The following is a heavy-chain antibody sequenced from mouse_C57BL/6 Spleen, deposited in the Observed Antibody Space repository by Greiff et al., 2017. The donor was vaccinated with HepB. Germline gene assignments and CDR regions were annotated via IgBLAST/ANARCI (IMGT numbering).Heavy chain of an antibody. V-gene: IGHV1-62-2*01. Sequence: QVQLQQSGAELVKPGASVKLSCKASGYTFTEYTIHWVKQRSGQGLEWIGWFYPGSGSIKYNEKFKDKATLTADKSSSTVYMELSRLTPEDSAVYFCARHEENYYGSSDWYFDVWGTGTTVTVSS. CDR3: ARHEENYYGSSDWYFDV. J-gene: IGHJ1*03. CDR1: GYTFTEYT. CDR2: FYPGSGSI. D-gene: IGHD1-1*01.